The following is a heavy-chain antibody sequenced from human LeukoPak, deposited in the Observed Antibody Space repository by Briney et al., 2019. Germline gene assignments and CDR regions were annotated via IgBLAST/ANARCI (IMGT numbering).Heavy chain of an antibody. Sequence: ASVKVSCKASGYTFTSYAMHWVRQAPGQRLEWMGWINAGNGNTKYSQKFQGRVTITRDTSASTAYMELSSLRSEDTAVYYCARGESYYDSSGYPYWGQGTLVTVSS. V-gene: IGHV1-3*01. CDR2: INAGNGNT. D-gene: IGHD3-22*01. CDR1: GYTFTSYA. J-gene: IGHJ4*02. CDR3: ARGESYYDSSGYPY.